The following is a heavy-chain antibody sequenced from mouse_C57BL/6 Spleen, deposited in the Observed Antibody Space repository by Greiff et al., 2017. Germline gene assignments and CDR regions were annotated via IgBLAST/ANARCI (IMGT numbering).Heavy chain of an antibody. V-gene: IGHV1-59*01. Sequence: QVQLQQPGAELVRPGTSVKLSCKASGYTFTSYWMHWVKQRPGQGLEWIGVIDPSDSYTNYNQKFKGKATLTVDTSSSTAYMQLSSLTSEDSAVYYCARKGAYYSNLFDDWGQGTTLTVSS. J-gene: IGHJ2*01. CDR3: ARKGAYYSNLFDD. CDR2: IDPSDSYT. CDR1: GYTFTSYW. D-gene: IGHD2-5*01.